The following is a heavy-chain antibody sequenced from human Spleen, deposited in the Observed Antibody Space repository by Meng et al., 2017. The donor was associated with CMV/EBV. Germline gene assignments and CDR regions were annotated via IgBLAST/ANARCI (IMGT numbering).Heavy chain of an antibody. V-gene: IGHV3-30*12. Sequence: GGSLRLSCAASRFTFRSYGMHWVRQAPGKGLEWVAVLSYDGSSKFYADSVKGRFTISSDSSRNTLYLQMNSLRAEDTAVYYCARGDCSSTSCYGSGCDYWGQGTLVTVSS. CDR2: LSYDGSSK. CDR1: RFTFRSYG. D-gene: IGHD2-2*01. J-gene: IGHJ4*02. CDR3: ARGDCSSTSCYGSGCDY.